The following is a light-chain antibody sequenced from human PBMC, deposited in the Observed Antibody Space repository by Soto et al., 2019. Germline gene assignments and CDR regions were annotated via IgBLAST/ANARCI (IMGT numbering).Light chain of an antibody. V-gene: IGKV3-15*01. CDR1: QSVRSN. CDR3: QHYNSYSEA. Sequence: IVMTQSPDTVSVSRGERATLSCRASQSVRSNLSWYQHKPGQAPRILMYDASTRATGISARFSGSGSGTEFTLTISSLQPDDFATYYCQHYNSYSEAFGQGTKVDIK. J-gene: IGKJ1*01. CDR2: DAS.